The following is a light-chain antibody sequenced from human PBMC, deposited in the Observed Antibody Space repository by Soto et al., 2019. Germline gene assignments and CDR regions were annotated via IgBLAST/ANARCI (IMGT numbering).Light chain of an antibody. V-gene: IGLV2-23*01. J-gene: IGLJ3*02. Sequence: QSVLAQPASVSGSPGQSITISCTGTNSDVGRYNLVSWYQHHPGKAPKLVIYEANKRPSGISERFSVSKSGNTASLTISGLQAEDEGHYYCCSYAPGSTWVFXGGTKVTVL. CDR1: NSDVGRYNL. CDR2: EAN. CDR3: CSYAPGSTWV.